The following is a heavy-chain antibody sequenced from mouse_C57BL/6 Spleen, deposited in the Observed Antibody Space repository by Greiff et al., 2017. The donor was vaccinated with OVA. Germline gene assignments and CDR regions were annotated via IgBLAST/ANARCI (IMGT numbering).Heavy chain of an antibody. J-gene: IGHJ4*01. CDR1: GYTFTSYW. V-gene: IGHV1-59*01. Sequence: VQLQQSGAELVRPGTSVKLSCKASGYTFTSYWMHWVKQRPGQGLEWIGVIDPSDSYTNYNQKFKGKATLTVDTSSSTAYMQLSSLTSEDSAVYYCARDTTVVAPPMDYWGQGTSVTVSS. D-gene: IGHD1-1*01. CDR2: IDPSDSYT. CDR3: ARDTTVVAPPMDY.